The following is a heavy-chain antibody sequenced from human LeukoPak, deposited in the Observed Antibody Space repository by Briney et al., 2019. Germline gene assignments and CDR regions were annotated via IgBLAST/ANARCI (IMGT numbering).Heavy chain of an antibody. V-gene: IGHV3-20*04. CDR2: INWNGGST. D-gene: IGHD3-3*01. CDR1: GFTFDDYG. CDR3: AKDRSYYDFWSGYYTPTEYYYYMDV. J-gene: IGHJ6*03. Sequence: GGSLRLSCAASGFTFDDYGMSWVRQAPGKGLEWVSGINWNGGSTGYADSVKGRFTISRDNAKNSLYLQMNSLRAEDTAVYYCAKDRSYYDFWSGYYTPTEYYYYMDVWGKGTTVTVSS.